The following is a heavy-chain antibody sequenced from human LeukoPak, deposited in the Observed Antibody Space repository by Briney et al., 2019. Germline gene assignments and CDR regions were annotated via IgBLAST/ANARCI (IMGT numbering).Heavy chain of an antibody. J-gene: IGHJ4*02. CDR3: ARGKSTLDY. CDR2: IYPGDSDT. CDR1: RYTFTSFW. Sequence: LGESLKISCKGSRYTFTSFWIAWVRQMPGKGLEWMGIIYPGDSDTRYSPSFQGQVTISADKSISTAYLQWSSLQASDTAMYNCARGKSTLDYWGQGTLVTVSS. V-gene: IGHV5-51*01.